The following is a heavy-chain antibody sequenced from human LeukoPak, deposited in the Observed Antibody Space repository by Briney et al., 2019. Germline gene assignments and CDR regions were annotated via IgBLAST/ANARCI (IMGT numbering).Heavy chain of an antibody. J-gene: IGHJ4*02. V-gene: IGHV4-34*01. CDR3: ARGRRYNWNYSTLDY. CDR1: GGSFSGYY. CDR2: INHSGST. Sequence: PSETLSLTCAVYGGSFSGYYWSWIRQPPGKGLEWSGEINHSGSTNYNPSLKSRVTISVDTSKNQFSLKLSSVTTADTAVYYCARGRRYNWNYSTLDYWGQGTLVTVSS. D-gene: IGHD1-7*01.